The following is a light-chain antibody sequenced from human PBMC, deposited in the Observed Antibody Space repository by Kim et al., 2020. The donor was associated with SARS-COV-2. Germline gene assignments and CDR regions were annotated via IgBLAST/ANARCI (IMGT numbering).Light chain of an antibody. J-gene: IGKJ2*01. Sequence: EIVLTQSPGTLSLSPGERATLSCRASQSVSGSYLAWYQQKPGQAPRLLIYGASSRATGIPDRFSGSGSGTDFPLPIRRLEPEDFAVYFCQQYGSPPPTFGQGTKLEI. CDR1: QSVSGSY. V-gene: IGKV3-20*01. CDR2: GAS. CDR3: QQYGSPPPT.